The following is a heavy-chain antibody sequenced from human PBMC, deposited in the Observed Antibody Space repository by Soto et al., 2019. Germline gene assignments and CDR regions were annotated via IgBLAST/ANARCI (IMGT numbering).Heavy chain of an antibody. D-gene: IGHD6-13*01. CDR2: INPSGGST. Sequence: ASVKVSCKASGYTFTSYYMHWVRQAPGQGLEWMGIINPSGGSTSYAQKFQGRVTMTRDTSTSTVYMELSSLRSEDTAVYYCARGLACAAAADFLCWFDPWGQGTLVTVSS. V-gene: IGHV1-46*03. CDR1: GYTFTSYY. J-gene: IGHJ5*02. CDR3: ARGLACAAAADFLCWFDP.